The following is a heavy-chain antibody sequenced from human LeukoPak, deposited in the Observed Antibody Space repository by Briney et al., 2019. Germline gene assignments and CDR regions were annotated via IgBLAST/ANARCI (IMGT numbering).Heavy chain of an antibody. V-gene: IGHV4-59*08. CDR1: GDSVTSSY. CDR3: ARLDCLIEGCYNH. CDR2: VSSDGTT. J-gene: IGHJ4*02. D-gene: IGHD2-15*01. Sequence: SETLSLTCSVSGDSVTSSYWNWIRQPPGKGLEWIGYVSSDGTTNYNPSLRSRLIMSVETAKNDISLILTSVTAADTAIYYCARLDCLIEGCYNHWGRGTLVTVSS.